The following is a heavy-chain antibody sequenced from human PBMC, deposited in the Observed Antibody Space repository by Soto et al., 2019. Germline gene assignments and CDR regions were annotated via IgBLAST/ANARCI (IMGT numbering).Heavy chain of an antibody. CDR3: AVLRLGEGFDL. J-gene: IGHJ5*02. CDR1: GGSVNSGSYY. V-gene: IGHV4-61*01. D-gene: IGHD3-16*01. CDR2: IFYSGST. Sequence: NLSETLSLTCTVSGGSVNSGSYYWNWIRQPPGKGLEWIGYIFYSGSTNYNPSLKRRVTISLDTSKNQFSMRLSSVTAADTAVYYCAVLRLGEGFDLWGQGTRVTVSS.